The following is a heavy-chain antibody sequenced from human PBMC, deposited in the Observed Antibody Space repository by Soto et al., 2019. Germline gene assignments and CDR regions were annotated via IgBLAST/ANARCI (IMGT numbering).Heavy chain of an antibody. D-gene: IGHD3-22*01. CDR2: ISAYNGNT. CDR1: GYTFTSYG. Sequence: ASVKVTCKASGYTFTSYGISWVRQAPGQGREWMGWISAYNGNTNYAQKLQGRVTMTTDTSTSTAYMELRSLRSDDTAVYYCARAPRCYDSSGYYALWAYYYGMDVWGQGTTVSVSS. V-gene: IGHV1-18*01. CDR3: ARAPRCYDSSGYYALWAYYYGMDV. J-gene: IGHJ6*02.